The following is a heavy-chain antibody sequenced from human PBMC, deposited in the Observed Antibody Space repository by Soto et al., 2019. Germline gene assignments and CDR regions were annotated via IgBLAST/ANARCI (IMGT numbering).Heavy chain of an antibody. CDR3: ARVAAARHYYYYGMDV. J-gene: IGHJ6*02. D-gene: IGHD6-6*01. CDR2: IYYSGST. Sequence: SETLSLTCTVSGGSISSYYWSWIRQPPGKGLEWIGYIYYSGSTNYNPSLKSRVTISVDTSKNQFSLKLSSVTAADTAVYYCARVAAARHYYYYGMDVWGQGTTVTVSS. V-gene: IGHV4-59*01. CDR1: GGSISSYY.